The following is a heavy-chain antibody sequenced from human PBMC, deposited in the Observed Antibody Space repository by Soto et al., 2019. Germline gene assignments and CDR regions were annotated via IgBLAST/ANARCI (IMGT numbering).Heavy chain of an antibody. D-gene: IGHD2-15*01. J-gene: IGHJ4*02. V-gene: IGHV4-39*01. CDR2: ISYSGST. CDR1: GGSIISTTYS. Sequence: PSETLSLTCTVSGGSIISTTYSWGWIRQPPGKGLEWIGSISYSGSTYHSPSLRSRVTTSVDTSKNQFSLKLTSVTAADTAVYYCARHAKGCSGATCYGDFESWGQGTLVTVSS. CDR3: ARHAKGCSGATCYGDFES.